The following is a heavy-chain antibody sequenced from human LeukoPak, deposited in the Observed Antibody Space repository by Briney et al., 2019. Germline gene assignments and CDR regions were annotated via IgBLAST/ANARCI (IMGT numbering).Heavy chain of an antibody. CDR2: VSSSSSYI. Sequence: GGSLRLSCAASGFTFSIYSINWVRQAPGKGLEWVSSVSSSSSYIYYADSVKGRFTISRDNAKNSLYLQMNSLRAEDTAVYYCARVQLWHYYYYGMDVWGQGTTVTVSS. CDR3: ARVQLWHYYYYGMDV. V-gene: IGHV3-21*01. J-gene: IGHJ6*02. D-gene: IGHD5-18*01. CDR1: GFTFSIYS.